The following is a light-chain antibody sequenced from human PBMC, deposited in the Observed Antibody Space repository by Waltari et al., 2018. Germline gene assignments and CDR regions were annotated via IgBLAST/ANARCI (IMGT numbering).Light chain of an antibody. V-gene: IGKV3-11*01. J-gene: IGKJ1*01. CDR1: QSVSTN. Sequence: VLTQSPATLSVSPGERATLSCRASQSVSTNLAWYQQRPGQPPRLLIYDSYKRATGIPARFSGSGSGTAFTRAIDSLEPEDFAVYYCQQRTNWWTFGQGTKVDIK. CDR3: QQRTNWWT. CDR2: DSY.